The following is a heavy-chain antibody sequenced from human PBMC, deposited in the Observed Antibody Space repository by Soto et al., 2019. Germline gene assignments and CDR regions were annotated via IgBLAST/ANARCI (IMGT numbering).Heavy chain of an antibody. J-gene: IGHJ6*02. CDR3: AREGYSYGPDYYYYGMDV. Sequence: PWGSLRLSCAASGFTFSSYGMHWVRQAPGKGLEWVAVIWYDGSNKYYADSVKGRFTISRDNSKNTLYLQMNSLRAEDTAVYYCAREGYSYGPDYYYYGMDVWGQGTTVTVSS. CDR1: GFTFSSYG. V-gene: IGHV3-30*19. CDR2: IWYDGSNK. D-gene: IGHD5-18*01.